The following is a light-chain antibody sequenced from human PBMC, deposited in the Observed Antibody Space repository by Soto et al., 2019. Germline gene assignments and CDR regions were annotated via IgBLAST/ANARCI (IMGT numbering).Light chain of an antibody. J-gene: IGKJ4*01. V-gene: IGKV1-9*01. CDR2: GAS. Sequence: DIPLTQSPSFLSASVGDRVSITCRASEDISSYLAWYQRKPGKAPKVLISGASTLQSGVPSSFSGSGSGTEFTLTISSLQPEDFVTYYCQQVKRSPLTFGGGTKVEIK. CDR1: EDISSY. CDR3: QQVKRSPLT.